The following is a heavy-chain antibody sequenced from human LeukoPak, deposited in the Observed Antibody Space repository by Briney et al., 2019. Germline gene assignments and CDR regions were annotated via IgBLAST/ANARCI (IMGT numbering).Heavy chain of an antibody. J-gene: IGHJ4*02. D-gene: IGHD3-22*01. Sequence: PGGSLRLSCAASGFTFSSYWMHWVRQAPGKGLVWVSRINSDGSSTGYADSVKGRFTISRDNAKTTLYLQMNSLRAEDTAVYYCAKDYSDSSGYFRVPHVFDFWGQGTLVTVSS. CDR1: GFTFSSYW. CDR3: AKDYSDSSGYFRVPHVFDF. V-gene: IGHV3-74*01. CDR2: INSDGSST.